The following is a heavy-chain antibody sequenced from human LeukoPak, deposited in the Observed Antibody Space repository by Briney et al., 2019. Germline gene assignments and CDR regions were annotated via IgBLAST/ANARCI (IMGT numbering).Heavy chain of an antibody. V-gene: IGHV3-30*02. J-gene: IGHJ6*03. CDR2: IRYDGSNK. Sequence: GSLRLSCAASGFTFSSYGMHWVRQAPGKGLEWVAFIRYDGSNKYYADSVKGRFAISRDNSKNTLYLQMNSLRAEDTAVYYCARGGEMATSNVYYYYYYMDVWGKGTTVTVSS. CDR1: GFTFSSYG. D-gene: IGHD5-24*01. CDR3: ARGGEMATSNVYYYYYYMDV.